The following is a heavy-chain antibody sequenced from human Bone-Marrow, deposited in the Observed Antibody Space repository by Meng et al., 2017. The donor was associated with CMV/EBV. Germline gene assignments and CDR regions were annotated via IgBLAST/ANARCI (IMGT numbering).Heavy chain of an antibody. CDR3: ARHFYHSGSGDY. V-gene: IGHV3-74*01. D-gene: IGHD3-10*01. Sequence: CAASGFTFSSYWMRWVRQAPGKGLMWVSGISSEGSNTFYADSVKGRFTISRDNAKNTLFLQMNSLGAEDTAVYYCARHFYHSGSGDYWGQGSLVTVSS. CDR1: GFTFSSYW. CDR2: ISSEGSNT. J-gene: IGHJ4*02.